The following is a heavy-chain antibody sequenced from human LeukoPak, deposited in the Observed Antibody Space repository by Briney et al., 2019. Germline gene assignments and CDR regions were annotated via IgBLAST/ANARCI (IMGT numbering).Heavy chain of an antibody. CDR2: ISGSGGST. Sequence: GGSLRLSCAASGFTFSSYAMSWVRQAPGKGLEWVSAISGSGGSTYYADSVKGRFTISRDNSKNTLYLQMNSLRAEDTAVYYCAKGPYYYDSSGYYDYWGQGTLVTVSS. J-gene: IGHJ4*02. V-gene: IGHV3-23*01. CDR3: AKGPYYYDSSGYYDY. CDR1: GFTFSSYA. D-gene: IGHD3-22*01.